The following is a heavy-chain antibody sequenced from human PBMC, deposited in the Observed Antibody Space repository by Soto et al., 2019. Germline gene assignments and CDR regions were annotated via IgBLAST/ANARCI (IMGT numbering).Heavy chain of an antibody. CDR3: ARDLTLDYYGSGTHGGY. D-gene: IGHD3-10*01. Sequence: GASVKVSCKASGYTFTSYGISWVRQAPGQGLEWMGWISAYNGNTNYAQKLQGRVTMTTDTSTSTAYMELRSLRSDDTAVYYCARDLTLDYYGSGTHGGYWGQGTLVTVSS. V-gene: IGHV1-18*01. CDR2: ISAYNGNT. CDR1: GYTFTSYG. J-gene: IGHJ4*02.